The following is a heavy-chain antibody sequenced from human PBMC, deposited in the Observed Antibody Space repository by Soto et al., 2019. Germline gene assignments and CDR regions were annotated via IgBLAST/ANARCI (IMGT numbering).Heavy chain of an antibody. V-gene: IGHV1-69*13. D-gene: IGHD2-21*02. CDR3: ASIPGYGGNSDWYFDL. J-gene: IGHJ2*01. Sequence: GASVKVSCKASGGTFSSYAISWVRQAPGQGLEWMGGIIPIFGTANYAQKFQGRVTITADESTSTAYMELSSLRSEDTAVYYCASIPGYGGNSDWYFDLWGRGTLVTVSS. CDR2: IIPIFGTA. CDR1: GGTFSSYA.